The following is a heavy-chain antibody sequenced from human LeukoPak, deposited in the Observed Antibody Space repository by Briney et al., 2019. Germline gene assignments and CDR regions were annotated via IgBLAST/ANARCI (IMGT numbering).Heavy chain of an antibody. D-gene: IGHD6-19*01. Sequence: PGGSLRLSCAASGFTFSSYWMSWVRQAPGKGLEWVANIKQDGSEKYYVDSVKGRFTISRDNAKNSLYLQMNGLRAEDTAVYYCARDSSGWFLDYWGQGTLVTVSS. CDR3: ARDSSGWFLDY. V-gene: IGHV3-7*01. CDR1: GFTFSSYW. CDR2: IKQDGSEK. J-gene: IGHJ4*02.